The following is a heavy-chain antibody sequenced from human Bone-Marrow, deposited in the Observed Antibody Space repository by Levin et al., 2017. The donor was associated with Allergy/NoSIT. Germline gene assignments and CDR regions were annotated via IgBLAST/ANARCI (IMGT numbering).Heavy chain of an antibody. D-gene: IGHD3-3*01. J-gene: IGHJ6*02. CDR1: GFTFSSYG. Sequence: GGSLRLSCAASGFTFSSYGMHWVRQAPGKGLEWVAVIWYDGSNKYYADSVKGRFTISRDNSKNTLYLQMNSLRAEDTAVYYCARVTASITIFGVVIPEDYYGMDVWGQGTTVTVSS. V-gene: IGHV3-33*01. CDR3: ARVTASITIFGVVIPEDYYGMDV. CDR2: IWYDGSNK.